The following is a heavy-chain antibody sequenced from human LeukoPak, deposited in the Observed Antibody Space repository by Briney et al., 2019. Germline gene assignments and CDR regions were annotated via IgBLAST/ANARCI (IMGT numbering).Heavy chain of an antibody. CDR2: IHYSGNT. CDR1: GGSTSSSNFY. D-gene: IGHD3-3*01. J-gene: IGHJ4*02. CDR3: ARLGAGPTYYDFWSGYSSFYFDY. V-gene: IGHV4-39*01. Sequence: PSETLSLTCTVSGGSTSSSNFYWGWIRQPPGMGLEWIGGIHYSGNTYYNPSLKSRVTISIDTSKNQFSLKLCSVTAADTAVYYCARLGAGPTYYDFWSGYSSFYFDYWGQGTLVTVSS.